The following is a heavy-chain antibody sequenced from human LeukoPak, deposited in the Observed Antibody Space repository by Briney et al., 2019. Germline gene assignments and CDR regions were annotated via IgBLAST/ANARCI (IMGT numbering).Heavy chain of an antibody. CDR3: AKEARGSGSYYPEPFDY. Sequence: GGSLRLSCAASGFTFSSYAMSWVRQAPGKGLEWVSAICGSGGGTYYADSGKGRFTISRDNSKNTLYLQMNSLRAEDTAVYYCAKEARGSGSYYPEPFDYWGQGTLVTVSS. CDR1: GFTFSSYA. D-gene: IGHD3-10*01. V-gene: IGHV3-23*01. CDR2: ICGSGGGT. J-gene: IGHJ4*02.